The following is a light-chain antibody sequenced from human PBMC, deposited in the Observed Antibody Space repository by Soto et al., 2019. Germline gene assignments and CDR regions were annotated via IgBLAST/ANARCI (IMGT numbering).Light chain of an antibody. Sequence: HSALTQPPSTSGTPGQRVTISCSGSSSNIGSNYVYWYQQLPGTAPKLLIYSNYQRPSGVPDRFSGSKSGTSASLAISGLRSEDEADYYCAAWDDSLSGLVFGAGTKVTVL. CDR3: AAWDDSLSGLV. CDR1: SSNIGSNY. V-gene: IGLV1-47*01. J-gene: IGLJ1*01. CDR2: SNY.